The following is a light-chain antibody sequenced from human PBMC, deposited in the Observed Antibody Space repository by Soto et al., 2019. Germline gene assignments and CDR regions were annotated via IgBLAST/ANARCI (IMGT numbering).Light chain of an antibody. J-gene: IGKJ5*01. V-gene: IGKV3D-20*01. CDR1: LSVSSRY. CDR3: QQYGSSPGPIT. CDR2: DAS. Sequence: EIVLTQSPATLSLSPGERATLSCGASLSVSSRYLAWYQKKPGLAPRLLIYDASSRATDIPDRFSGSRSGTDFTLTISGLEPEDFAVYYCQQYGSSPGPITCGQGTRLEIK.